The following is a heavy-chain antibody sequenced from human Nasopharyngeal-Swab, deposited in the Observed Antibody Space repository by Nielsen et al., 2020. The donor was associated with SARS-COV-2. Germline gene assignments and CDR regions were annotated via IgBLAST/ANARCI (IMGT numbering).Heavy chain of an antibody. D-gene: IGHD3-22*01. Sequence: SVKVSCKASGGTFSSYAISWVRQAPGQGLEWMGGIIPTFGTANYAQKFQGRVTITADESTSTAYMELSSLRSEDTAVYYCARPYYYDSSGYLVAFDIWGQGTMVTVSS. V-gene: IGHV1-69*13. CDR2: IIPTFGTA. CDR1: GGTFSSYA. J-gene: IGHJ3*02. CDR3: ARPYYYDSSGYLVAFDI.